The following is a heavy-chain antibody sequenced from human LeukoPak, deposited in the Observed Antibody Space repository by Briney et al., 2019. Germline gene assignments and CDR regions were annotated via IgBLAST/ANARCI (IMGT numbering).Heavy chain of an antibody. D-gene: IGHD3-3*01. CDR1: GGSISSYY. V-gene: IGHV4-59*08. J-gene: IGHJ3*01. CDR2: IYYSGNT. Sequence: SETLSLTCTVSGGSISSYYWSWIRQPPGKGLEWIGYIYYSGNTNYNPSLKSRVTISVDTSKNQFSLKLNSVTAADTAVYYCANEWSAFDFWGQGTMVTVSS. CDR3: ANEWSAFDF.